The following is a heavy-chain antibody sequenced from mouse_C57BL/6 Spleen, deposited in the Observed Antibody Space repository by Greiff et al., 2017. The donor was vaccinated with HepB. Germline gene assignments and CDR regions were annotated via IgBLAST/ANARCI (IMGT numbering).Heavy chain of an antibody. V-gene: IGHV1-61*01. CDR2: IYPSDSET. D-gene: IGHD1-1*01. Sequence: VKLQQSGAELVRPGSSVKLSCKASGYTFTSYWMDWVKQRPGQGLEWIGNIYPSDSETHYNQKFKDKATLTVDKSSSTAYMQLSSLTSEDSAVYYCARFTTVVENYFDYWGQGTTLTVSS. CDR1: GYTFTSYW. CDR3: ARFTTVVENYFDY. J-gene: IGHJ2*01.